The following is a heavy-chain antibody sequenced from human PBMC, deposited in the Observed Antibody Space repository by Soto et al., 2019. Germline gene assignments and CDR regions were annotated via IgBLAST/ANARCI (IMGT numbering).Heavy chain of an antibody. CDR1: GFTFSSYA. Sequence: GGSLRLSCAASGFTFSSYAMSWVRQAPGKGLEWVSAISGSGGSTYYADSVKGRFTISRDNSKNTLYLQMNSLRAEDTAVYYCAKARYSSSWYSTYPDYWGQGTLVTVSS. D-gene: IGHD6-13*01. V-gene: IGHV3-23*01. J-gene: IGHJ4*02. CDR3: AKARYSSSWYSTYPDY. CDR2: ISGSGGST.